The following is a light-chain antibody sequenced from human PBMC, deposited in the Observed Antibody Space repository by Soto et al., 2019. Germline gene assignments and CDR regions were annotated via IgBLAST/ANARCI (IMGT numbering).Light chain of an antibody. J-gene: IGKJ1*01. CDR3: QQYFASSWT. CDR1: QSIDSKY. V-gene: IGKV3-20*01. Sequence: EIVLTQSPGPLSSSPGERATLSCRASQSIDSKYLAWYQHKPGQAPRLLTYATSSRATGIPDRFGGSGSGTAFTLTINRLELDDFAVYYCQQYFASSWTFGQGTKVVIK. CDR2: ATS.